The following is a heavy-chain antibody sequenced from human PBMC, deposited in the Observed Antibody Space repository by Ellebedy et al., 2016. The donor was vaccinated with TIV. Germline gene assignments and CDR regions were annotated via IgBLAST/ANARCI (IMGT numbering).Heavy chain of an antibody. Sequence: GESLKIPCAASGFTFSNFGMHWVRQAPGKGLEWVAFIRYDGSNKYYADSVKGRFTISRDNSKNTLYLQMNSLRAEDTAMYYCARRRVIVVVDTRRAAYFDQWGQGNLVTVSS. J-gene: IGHJ4*02. D-gene: IGHD3-22*01. CDR2: IRYDGSNK. CDR3: ARRRVIVVVDTRRAAYFDQ. V-gene: IGHV3-30*02. CDR1: GFTFSNFG.